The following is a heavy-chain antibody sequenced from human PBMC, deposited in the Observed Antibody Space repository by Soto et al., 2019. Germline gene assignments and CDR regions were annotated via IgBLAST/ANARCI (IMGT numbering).Heavy chain of an antibody. CDR3: ARHLGMDV. CDR2: INPSDGST. Sequence: ASVKVSCKASGGTFSSYTISWVRQAPGEGLEWMGIINPSDGSTSYAQNLQGRVTMTRDTSTSTVYMELNSLRSEDTAVYYCARHLGMDVWGKGTTVTVSS. J-gene: IGHJ6*04. V-gene: IGHV1-46*04. CDR1: GGTFSSYT.